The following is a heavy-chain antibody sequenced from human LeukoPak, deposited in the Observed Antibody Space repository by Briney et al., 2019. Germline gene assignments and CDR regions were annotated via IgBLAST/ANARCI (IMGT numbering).Heavy chain of an antibody. D-gene: IGHD5-18*01. V-gene: IGHV3-13*04. CDR2: IDTAGGT. J-gene: IGHJ3*02. CDR3: AKGRQQWWTFDALDI. Sequence: GGSLRLSCAASGFTFISYDMHWVRQPTGKGLEWGSGIDTAGGTYYADSVKGRFNISRDNSKNTLYLQMNSLIPDDTAVYYCAKGRQQWWTFDALDIWGQGTMVTVSS. CDR1: GFTFISYD.